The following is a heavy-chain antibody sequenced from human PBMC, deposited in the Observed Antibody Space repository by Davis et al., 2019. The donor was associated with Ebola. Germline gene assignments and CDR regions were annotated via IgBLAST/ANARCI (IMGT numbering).Heavy chain of an antibody. V-gene: IGHV4-34*01. Sequence: MPSETLSLTCALYAGSFSGYYWSWIRHPPGKGLEWIGEIQHSGSTNYNPSLKTRVTIPVDTSKNQFSLKLSSVTAANTAVYYCAKTYGMDVWGQGTTVTVSS. CDR2: IQHSGST. J-gene: IGHJ6*02. CDR3: AKTYGMDV. CDR1: AGSFSGYY.